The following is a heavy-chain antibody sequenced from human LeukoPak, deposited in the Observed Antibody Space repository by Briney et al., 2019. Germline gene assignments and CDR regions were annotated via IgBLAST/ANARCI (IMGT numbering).Heavy chain of an antibody. D-gene: IGHD2-15*01. J-gene: IGHJ4*02. Sequence: PGGSLRLSCEASGFTFSSYGMHWVRQAPGKGLEWVAVIWYEGSNKYYADTVQGRVTISRDKSKNTLYLQMNRLRDEDTAVYCCARRPWVPDSWPGSYFYYWRQGNLVTVSS. CDR2: IWYEGSNK. CDR3: ARRPWVPDSWPGSYFYY. V-gene: IGHV3-33*01. CDR1: GFTFSSYG.